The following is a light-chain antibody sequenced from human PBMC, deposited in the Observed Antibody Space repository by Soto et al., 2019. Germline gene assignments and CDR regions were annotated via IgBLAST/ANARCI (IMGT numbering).Light chain of an antibody. Sequence: EIVMTQSPATLSVSPGERATLSCRASQSVSTNLAWYQQKPGQAPRLLMYGASTRATGIPARFSGSRSGTDGTLPITSLQSKDFAVYYCQQYHNWPPYTFGQGTKLEIK. CDR3: QQYHNWPPYT. J-gene: IGKJ2*01. CDR1: QSVSTN. CDR2: GAS. V-gene: IGKV3-15*01.